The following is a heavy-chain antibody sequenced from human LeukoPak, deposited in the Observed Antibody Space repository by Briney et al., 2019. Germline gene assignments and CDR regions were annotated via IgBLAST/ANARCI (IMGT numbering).Heavy chain of an antibody. CDR2: ICSSGTTI. V-gene: IGHV3-48*03. D-gene: IGHD1-26*01. CDR1: GFTFSSYE. CDR3: ARDFGSYYGSVFDI. J-gene: IGHJ3*02. Sequence: PVVSLRLSRAAPGFTFSSYEMNGVRQAPGKGREGVSYICSSGTTIYYAYSVKGRFTISRDNAKNSLYLQMNSLRAEDTAVYYCARDFGSYYGSVFDIWGQGTMVTVSS.